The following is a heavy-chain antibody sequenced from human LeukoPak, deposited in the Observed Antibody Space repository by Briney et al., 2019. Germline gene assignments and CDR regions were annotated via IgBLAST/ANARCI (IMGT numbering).Heavy chain of an antibody. Sequence: GGSLRLSCAASGFTVSSNYMSWVRQAPGKGLEWVSVIYSGGSTYYADSVKGRFTISRDNSKNALYLQMNSLRAEDTAVYYCARVTFGGVIAHFDYWGQGTLVTVSS. J-gene: IGHJ4*02. CDR1: GFTVSSNY. CDR2: IYSGGST. D-gene: IGHD3-16*02. CDR3: ARVTFGGVIAHFDY. V-gene: IGHV3-66*01.